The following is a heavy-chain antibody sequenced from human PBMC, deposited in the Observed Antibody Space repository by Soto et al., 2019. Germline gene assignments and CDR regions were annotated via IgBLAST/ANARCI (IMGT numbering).Heavy chain of an antibody. CDR3: AKGVITVWSRSNYAMDV. CDR1: GFTFSGYA. V-gene: IGHV3-23*01. Sequence: GGSLRLSCVASGFTFSGYAMSWVRQAPGKGLEWVSAISGGGGSTFYAESVRGRFTISRDNSKNTLFLQITSLRAEDTAVYYCAKGVITVWSRSNYAMDVWGQGTTVTVSS. J-gene: IGHJ6*02. D-gene: IGHD2-8*02. CDR2: ISGGGGST.